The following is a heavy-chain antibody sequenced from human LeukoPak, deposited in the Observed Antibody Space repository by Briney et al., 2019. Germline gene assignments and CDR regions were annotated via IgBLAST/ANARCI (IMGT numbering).Heavy chain of an antibody. CDR1: GGSFSGYY. J-gene: IGHJ5*02. V-gene: IGHV4-34*01. D-gene: IGHD2-2*01. CDR2: INHSGST. CDR3: ARTPYCSSTSCYLGATRPRWFDP. Sequence: PSETLSLTCAVYGGSFSGYYWSWIRQPPGKGLEWIGEINHSGSTNYNPSLKSRVTISVDTSKNQFSLKLSSVTAADTAVYYCARTPYCSSTSCYLGATRPRWFDPWGQGTLVTVSS.